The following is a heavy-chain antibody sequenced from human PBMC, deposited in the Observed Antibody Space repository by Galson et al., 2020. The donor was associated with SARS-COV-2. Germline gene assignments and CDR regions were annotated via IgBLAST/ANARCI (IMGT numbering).Heavy chain of an antibody. CDR2: IIPIFGTA. J-gene: IGHJ6*02. D-gene: IGHD3-22*01. Sequence: SVKVSCKASGGTFSSYAISWVRQAPGQGLEWMGGIIPIFGTANYAQKFQGRVTITADESTSTAYMELSSLRSEDTAVYYCARVVSYYDSSGYYYGMDVWGQGTTVTVSS. CDR3: ARVVSYYDSSGYYYGMDV. V-gene: IGHV1-69*13. CDR1: GGTFSSYA.